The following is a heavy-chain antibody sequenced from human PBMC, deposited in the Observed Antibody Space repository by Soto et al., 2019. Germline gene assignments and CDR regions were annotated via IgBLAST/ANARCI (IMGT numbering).Heavy chain of an antibody. J-gene: IGHJ6*02. CDR1: GFTCSDHY. D-gene: IGHD6-19*01. CDR2: SRDKANSYTT. V-gene: IGHV3-72*01. Sequence: PGGSLRLSCAASGFTCSDHYMDWVRQAPGKGLEWVGRSRDKANSYTTEYAASVKGRFTISRDDSKNSLYLQMSSLKTEDTAVYYCARENRIAVAVDSYYYYGMDAWGQGTTVTVSS. CDR3: ARENRIAVAVDSYYYYGMDA.